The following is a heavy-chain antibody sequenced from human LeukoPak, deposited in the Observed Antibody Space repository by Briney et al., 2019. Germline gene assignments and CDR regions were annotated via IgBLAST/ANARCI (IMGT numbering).Heavy chain of an antibody. D-gene: IGHD1-26*01. J-gene: IGHJ4*02. CDR3: ARELDTIVGATFFDY. CDR1: GYTFTGYY. V-gene: IGHV1-2*02. CDR2: INPNSGGT. Sequence: ASVKVSCKASGYTFTGYYMHWVRQAPGQGLEWMGWINPNSGGTNYAQKFQGRVTMTRDTSISTAYMELSRLRSDDTAVYYCARELDTIVGATFFDYWGQGTLVTVSS.